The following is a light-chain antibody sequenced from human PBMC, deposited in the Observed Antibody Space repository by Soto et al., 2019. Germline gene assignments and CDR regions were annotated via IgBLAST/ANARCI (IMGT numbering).Light chain of an antibody. V-gene: IGKV1-39*01. Sequence: DIQMTQSPSSLSASVGDRVTITCRASQSISSYLNWYQQKPGKAPKLLIYAASSLQSGVPSRFSGSGSGTDFTFTISILQPEDFATYYCQQSYSTLWTFGQGTKV. CDR1: QSISSY. CDR3: QQSYSTLWT. J-gene: IGKJ1*01. CDR2: AAS.